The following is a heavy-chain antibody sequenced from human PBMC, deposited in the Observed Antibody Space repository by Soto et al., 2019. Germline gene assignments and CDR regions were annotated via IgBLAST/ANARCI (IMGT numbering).Heavy chain of an antibody. CDR3: ARDRDIVVVVAADDIYLGMDV. CDR2: ISAYNGNT. CDR1: GYTFTSYG. D-gene: IGHD2-15*01. V-gene: IGHV1-18*01. Sequence: ASVKVSCKASGYTFTSYGISWVRQAPGQGLEWMGWISAYNGNTNYAQKLQGRVTMTTDTSTSTAYMELRSLRSDDTAVYYCARDRDIVVVVAADDIYLGMDVWGQGTTVTVSS. J-gene: IGHJ6*02.